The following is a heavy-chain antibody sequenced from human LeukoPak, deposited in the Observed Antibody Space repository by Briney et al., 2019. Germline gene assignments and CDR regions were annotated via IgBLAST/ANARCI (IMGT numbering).Heavy chain of an antibody. CDR2: IYYSGTT. Sequence: SETLSLTCTVSGGSISSSSYYWGWIRQPPGKGLEWIGSIYYSGTTYYNPSLKSRVTISADTSKNQFSLKLSSVTAADTAVYYCKGDQLLWLTSLITSDDAFDIWGQGTMVTVSS. V-gene: IGHV4-39*01. D-gene: IGHD2-2*01. CDR3: KGDQLLWLTSLITSDDAFDI. CDR1: GGSISSSSYY. J-gene: IGHJ3*02.